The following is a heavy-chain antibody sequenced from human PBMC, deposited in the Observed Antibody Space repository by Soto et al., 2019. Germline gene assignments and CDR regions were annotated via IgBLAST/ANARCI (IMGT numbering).Heavy chain of an antibody. D-gene: IGHD3-16*01. Sequence: QVHLVESGGGVVQPGRSLRLSCAASGFIFSSCGMHWVRQAPGKGLEWVAVISYDGINKYYGDSVKGRFAISRDNSKNTLYLQMNSLSADDTAVYYCVQGRGPFGDGRERGDYWGQGTLVAVSS. CDR1: GFIFSSCG. J-gene: IGHJ4*02. V-gene: IGHV3-30*18. CDR2: ISYDGINK. CDR3: VQGRGPFGDGRERGDY.